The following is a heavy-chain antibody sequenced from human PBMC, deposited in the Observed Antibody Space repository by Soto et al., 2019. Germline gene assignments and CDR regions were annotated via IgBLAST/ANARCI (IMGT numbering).Heavy chain of an antibody. CDR1: GYTFTSYG. CDR2: ISAYNGNT. Sequence: ASVKVSCKASGYTFTSYGISWVRQAPGQGLEWMGWISAYNGNTNYAQKLQGRVTMTTDTSTSTAYMELRSLRSDDTAVYYCARDPTGYIVGTYAFDIWGQGTTVTVSS. CDR3: ARDPTGYIVGTYAFDI. V-gene: IGHV1-18*01. D-gene: IGHD5-12*01. J-gene: IGHJ3*02.